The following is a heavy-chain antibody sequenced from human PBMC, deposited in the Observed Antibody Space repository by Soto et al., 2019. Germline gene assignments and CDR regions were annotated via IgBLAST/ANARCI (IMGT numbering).Heavy chain of an antibody. J-gene: IGHJ6*02. CDR1: GGPMNNYY. V-gene: IGHV4-59*08. CDR3: ARQGFGELHGLVDV. Sequence: PSETLSLTCTIPGGPMNNYYCSWFRQPRGQGLEWIGYMGYNGFTRYNPSLRSRVAISLDTAKNQFSLNLSSVTAADTALYYCARQGFGELHGLVDVWGQGITVTVSS. D-gene: IGHD3-10*01. CDR2: MGYNGFT.